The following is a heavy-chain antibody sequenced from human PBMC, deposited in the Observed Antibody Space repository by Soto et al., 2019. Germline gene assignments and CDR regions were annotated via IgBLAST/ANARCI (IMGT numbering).Heavy chain of an antibody. D-gene: IGHD6-13*01. CDR1: GGTFSSYT. J-gene: IGHJ4*02. CDR3: ARSIAAAGTGGYFDY. Sequence: QVQLVQSGAEVKRRGSSVKVSCKASGGTFSSYTISWVRQAPGQGLEWMGRIIPILGIANYAQKFQGRVTITADKSTSTAYMELSSLRSEDTAVYFCARSIAAAGTGGYFDYWGQGTLVTVSS. V-gene: IGHV1-69*02. CDR2: IIPILGIA.